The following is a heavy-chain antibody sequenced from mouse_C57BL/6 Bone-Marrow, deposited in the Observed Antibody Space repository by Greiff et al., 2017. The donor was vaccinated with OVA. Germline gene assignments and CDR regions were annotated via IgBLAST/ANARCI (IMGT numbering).Heavy chain of an antibody. J-gene: IGHJ1*03. CDR2: IDPSDSYT. V-gene: IGHV1-50*01. D-gene: IGHD2-1*01. CDR1: GYTFTSYW. Sequence: QVQLQQPGAELVKPGASVKLSCKASGYTFTSYWMQWVKQRPGQGLEWIGEIDPSDSYTNYNQKFKGKSTLTVDKSSSTAYMQLSSLTSEDSAVYYCAGNYVYFDVWGTGTTVTVSS. CDR3: AGNYVYFDV.